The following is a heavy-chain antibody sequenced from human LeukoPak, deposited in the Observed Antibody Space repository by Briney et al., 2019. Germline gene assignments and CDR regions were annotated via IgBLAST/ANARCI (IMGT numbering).Heavy chain of an antibody. CDR3: AKVGPRTTVIRGYFDY. V-gene: IGHV3-23*01. Sequence: PGGSLRLSCAASGFTFSSYAMSWVRQAPGKGLEWVSTISGSGGTTNYADSVKGRFTIFRDNFKNTLYLLMNSLRAEDTAVYYCAKVGPRTTVIRGYFDYWGQGALVTVSS. CDR2: ISGSGGTT. CDR1: GFTFSSYA. J-gene: IGHJ4*02. D-gene: IGHD4-17*01.